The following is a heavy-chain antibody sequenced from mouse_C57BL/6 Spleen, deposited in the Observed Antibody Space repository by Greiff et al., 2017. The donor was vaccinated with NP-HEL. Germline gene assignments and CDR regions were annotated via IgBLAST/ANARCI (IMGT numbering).Heavy chain of an antibody. CDR2: IWRGGST. J-gene: IGHJ1*03. V-gene: IGHV2-5*01. D-gene: IGHD1-1*01. CDR3: AKPYYGSLWYFDV. CDR1: GFSLTSYG. Sequence: VQLQQSGPGLVQPSQSLSITCTVSGFSLTSYGVHWVRQSPGKGLEWLGVIWRGGSTDYNAAFMSRLSITKDNSKSQVFFKMNSLQADDTAIYYCAKPYYGSLWYFDVWGTGTTVTVSS.